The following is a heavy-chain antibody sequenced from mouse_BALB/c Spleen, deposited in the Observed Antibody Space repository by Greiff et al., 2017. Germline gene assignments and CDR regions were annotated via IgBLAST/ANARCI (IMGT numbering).Heavy chain of an antibody. CDR3: ARRGDSNYVTLDY. Sequence: VMLVESGPGLVAPSQSLSITCTVSGFSLTGYGVNWVRQPPGKGLEWLGMIWGDGSTDYNSALKSRLSISKDNSKSQVFLKMNSLQTDDTARYYCARRGDSNYVTLDYWGQGTTLTVSS. D-gene: IGHD2-5*01. J-gene: IGHJ2*01. CDR1: GFSLTGYG. V-gene: IGHV2-6-7*01. CDR2: IWGDGST.